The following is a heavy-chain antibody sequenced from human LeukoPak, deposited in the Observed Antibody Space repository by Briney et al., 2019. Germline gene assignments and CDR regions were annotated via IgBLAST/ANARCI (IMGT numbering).Heavy chain of an antibody. CDR2: INAGNGYT. V-gene: IGHV1-3*01. D-gene: IGHD3-22*01. CDR3: ARGASSGYYPFDY. J-gene: IGHJ4*02. Sequence: ASVKVSCKTSGYVFSDSAMHWVRQAPGQRLEWMGWINAGNGYTRYSQKFQGRVTMTRDTSTSTVYMELSSLRSEDTAVYYCARGASSGYYPFDYWGQGTLVTVSS. CDR1: GYVFSDSA.